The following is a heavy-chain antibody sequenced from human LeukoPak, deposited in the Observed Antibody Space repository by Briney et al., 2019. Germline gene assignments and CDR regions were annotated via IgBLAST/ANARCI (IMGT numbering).Heavy chain of an antibody. Sequence: GRSLRLSCAASGFTFRTYGMHWVRQAPGKGLEWVAVIWCDGSHKYHADSVKGRFTISRDNSKNTLYLQMNSLRAEDTAVYYCARAPRAVAVYFDYWGQGTLVTVSS. CDR3: ARAPRAVAVYFDY. V-gene: IGHV3-33*01. CDR1: GFTFRTYG. CDR2: IWCDGSHK. D-gene: IGHD6-19*01. J-gene: IGHJ4*02.